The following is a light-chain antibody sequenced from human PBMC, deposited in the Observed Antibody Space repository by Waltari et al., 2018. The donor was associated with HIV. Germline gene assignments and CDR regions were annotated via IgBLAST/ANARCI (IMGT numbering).Light chain of an antibody. CDR3: QQFGSSTWT. CDR1: QSVSSSY. Sequence: EIGLTQSPGTLSLSPGERATLPCRASQSVSSSYLAWYQQKPGQAPRLVIYGASSRATGIPDRFSGSGSGTDFTLTISRLEPEDFAVYYCQQFGSSTWTFGQGTKVEIK. CDR2: GAS. V-gene: IGKV3-20*01. J-gene: IGKJ1*01.